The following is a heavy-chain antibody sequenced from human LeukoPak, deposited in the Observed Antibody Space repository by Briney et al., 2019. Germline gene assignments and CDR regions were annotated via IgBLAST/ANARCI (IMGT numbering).Heavy chain of an antibody. Sequence: ATVKVSCKASGYNLTSYGISWVRQAPGQGLEWMGWISAYNGNTNYAQKLQGRVTMTTDTSTSTAYMELRSLRSDDTAVYYCARDESGYSYGIFDYWGQGTLVTVSS. CDR1: GYNLTSYG. CDR3: ARDESGYSYGIFDY. D-gene: IGHD5-18*01. J-gene: IGHJ4*02. CDR2: ISAYNGNT. V-gene: IGHV1-18*01.